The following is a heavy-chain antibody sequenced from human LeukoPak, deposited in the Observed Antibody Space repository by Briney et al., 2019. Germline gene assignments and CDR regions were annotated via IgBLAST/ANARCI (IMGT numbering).Heavy chain of an antibody. CDR1: GFTLSSYV. D-gene: IGHD2-2*01. V-gene: IGHV3-23*01. J-gene: IGHJ5*01. CDR2: TGRSGDPT. Sequence: PGGSLRLSCAASGFTLSSYVMHWVRQAPGEGLEWVSVTGRSGDPTYYADSVKGRFTISRDNSKNMLYLQMNSLRAEDTAAYYCAKGRGSCSSNRCYRVIDSWGQGTLVTVSS. CDR3: AKGRGSCSSNRCYRVIDS.